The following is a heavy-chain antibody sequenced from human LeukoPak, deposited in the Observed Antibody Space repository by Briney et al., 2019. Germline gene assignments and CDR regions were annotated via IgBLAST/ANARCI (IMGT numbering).Heavy chain of an antibody. V-gene: IGHV1-2*02. D-gene: IGHD3-22*01. CDR2: SNPNSGGT. Sequence: ASVKVSCKAYGYTFTGYYMHLVRQAPGQGLEWMGWSNPNSGGTNYAQKFQGRVTMTRDTSISTAYMELSRLRSDDTAVYYCARDSFPYYYDSSGYYPFDYWGQGTLVTVSS. CDR3: ARDSFPYYYDSSGYYPFDY. CDR1: GYTFTGYY. J-gene: IGHJ4*02.